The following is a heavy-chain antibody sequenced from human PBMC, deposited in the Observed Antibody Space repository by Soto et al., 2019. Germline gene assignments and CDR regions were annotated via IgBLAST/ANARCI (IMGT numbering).Heavy chain of an antibody. J-gene: IGHJ5*02. V-gene: IGHV1-69*02. Sequence: SVKVSCKDSGGTFSSSTFVWVRQAPGQGLEWMGRIIPIFGIANYAQKFQGRVTITADIFTSAAYMELSSLRSDDTAVYYCARGKDCTTSTCYSPNWFDPRGQGTLVTVSS. D-gene: IGHD2-15*01. CDR1: GGTFSSST. CDR3: ARGKDCTTSTCYSPNWFDP. CDR2: IIPIFGIA.